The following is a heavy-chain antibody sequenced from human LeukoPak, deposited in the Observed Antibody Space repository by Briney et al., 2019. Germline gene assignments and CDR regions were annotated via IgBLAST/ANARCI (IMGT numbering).Heavy chain of an antibody. CDR2: INPNSGGT. CDR3: ARDSIQLRYSGYDFVDY. CDR1: GYTFTGYY. J-gene: IGHJ4*02. D-gene: IGHD5-12*01. Sequence: ASVKVSCKXSGYTFTGYYMHWVRQSPGQGLEWMGWINPNSGGTNYAQKFQGRVTMTRDTSISTAYMELSRLRSDDTAVYYCARDSIQLRYSGYDFVDYWGQGTLVTVSS. V-gene: IGHV1-2*02.